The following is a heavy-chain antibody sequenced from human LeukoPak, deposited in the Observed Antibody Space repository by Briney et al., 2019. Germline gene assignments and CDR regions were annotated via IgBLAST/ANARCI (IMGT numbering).Heavy chain of an antibody. J-gene: IGHJ3*02. D-gene: IGHD6-19*01. V-gene: IGHV3-13*01. Sequence: PGGSLRLSCAASGFTFSSYDMHWVRQATGKGLEWVSAIGTAGDTYYPGSVKGRFTISRENAKNSLYLQMNSLRAGDTAVYYCARGDSGSATGDAFDIWGQGTMVTVSS. CDR2: IGTAGDT. CDR1: GFTFSSYD. CDR3: ARGDSGSATGDAFDI.